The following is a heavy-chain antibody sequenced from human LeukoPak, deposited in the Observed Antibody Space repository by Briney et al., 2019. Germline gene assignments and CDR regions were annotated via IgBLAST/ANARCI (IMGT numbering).Heavy chain of an antibody. Sequence: GGSLRLSCAASGFTFSSYAMNWVRQAPGKGLEWVSGSDTGSGTHYADSVKGRFTISRDNSKNTLYLQMNSLRAEDTAVYYCARPSSYSYGYNYWGQGTLVTVSS. D-gene: IGHD5-18*01. CDR3: ARPSSYSYGYNY. CDR2: SDTGSGT. CDR1: GFTFSSYA. J-gene: IGHJ4*02. V-gene: IGHV3-23*01.